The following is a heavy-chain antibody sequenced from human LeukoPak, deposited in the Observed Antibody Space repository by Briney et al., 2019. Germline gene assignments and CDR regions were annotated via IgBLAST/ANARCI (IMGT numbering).Heavy chain of an antibody. D-gene: IGHD2-2*02. CDR2: IYYSGST. CDR1: GGSISSYY. V-gene: IGHV4-59*01. J-gene: IGHJ4*02. Sequence: SETLSLTCTVSGGSISSYYWSWIRQPPGEGLEWIGYIYYSGSTNYNPSLKSRVTISVDTSKNQFSLKLSSVTAADTAVYYCARELPAAYMDYWGQGTLVTVSS. CDR3: ARELPAAYMDY.